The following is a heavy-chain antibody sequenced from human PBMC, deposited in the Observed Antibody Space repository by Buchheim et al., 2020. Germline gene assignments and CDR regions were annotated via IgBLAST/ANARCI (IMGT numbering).Heavy chain of an antibody. CDR1: GFTFSSYG. CDR3: AKGGLVVVPAAIGY. V-gene: IGHV3-30*18. D-gene: IGHD2-2*01. J-gene: IGHJ4*02. CDR2: ISYDGSNK. Sequence: VQLLESGGGLVQPGRSLRLSCAASGFTFSSYGMHWVRQAPGKGLEWVAVISYDGSNKYYADSVKGRFTISRDNSKNTLYLQMNSLRAEDTAVYYCAKGGLVVVPAAIGYWGQGTL.